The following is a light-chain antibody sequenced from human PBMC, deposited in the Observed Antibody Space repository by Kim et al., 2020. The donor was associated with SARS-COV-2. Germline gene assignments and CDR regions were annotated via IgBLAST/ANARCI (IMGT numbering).Light chain of an antibody. J-gene: IGLJ3*02. Sequence: QAVVTQEPSFSVSPGGTVTLTCGLTSGSVSTNYYPTWYQQTPGQAPRTLIYSTNTRSSGVPDRFSGSILGNKAALTNTGAQADDESDYYCVLYMGNGIWVFGGGTQLTVL. CDR3: VLYMGNGIWV. CDR2: STN. CDR1: SGSVSTNYY. V-gene: IGLV8-61*01.